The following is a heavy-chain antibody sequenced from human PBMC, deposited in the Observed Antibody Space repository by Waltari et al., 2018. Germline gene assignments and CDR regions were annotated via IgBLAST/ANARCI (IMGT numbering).Heavy chain of an antibody. D-gene: IGHD6-6*01. V-gene: IGHV3-74*01. CDR3: ARDKDSSSSHGSWGY. Sequence: EVQLVESGGGLIQPGRSLRLSCTAPGIILRNYWMHWVRQAPGKGLVWVSGINYDGSGTYYADSVKGRFTISKDNAKSTLFLQMNSLRSDDTAVYYCARDKDSSSSHGSWGYWGQGTLVTVSS. CDR2: INYDGSGT. J-gene: IGHJ4*02. CDR1: GIILRNYW.